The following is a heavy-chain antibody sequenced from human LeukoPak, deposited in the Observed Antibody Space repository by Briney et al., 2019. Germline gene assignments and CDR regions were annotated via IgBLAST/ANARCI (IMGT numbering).Heavy chain of an antibody. CDR2: ISNNGGTT. D-gene: IGHD5-18*01. Sequence: GGSLRLSCSTSGFTFSSYAIHWVRQAPGEGLEYVSGISNNGGTTYYADSVKGRFTISRDNVKNTAYLQMGSLRAEDTAVYHCVKDTGYSYGSGDYWGQGTLVTVSS. CDR1: GFTFSSYA. CDR3: VKDTGYSYGSGDY. J-gene: IGHJ4*02. V-gene: IGHV3-64D*09.